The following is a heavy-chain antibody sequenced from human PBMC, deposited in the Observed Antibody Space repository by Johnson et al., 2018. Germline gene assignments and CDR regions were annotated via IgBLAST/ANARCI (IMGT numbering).Heavy chain of an antibody. J-gene: IGHJ4*02. V-gene: IGHV3-7*01. Sequence: VRLGEAGGGLVQPGGSLRLSCAASGFTFRNYWMSWVRQAPGKGLEWVANINRDGGETYYVDSVQGRFTISRDNAKNSLYLQMNRLRVEDTAVYYCARYPLGSATSNGDYWGQGTLITVSS. CDR2: INRDGGET. CDR1: GFTFRNYW. D-gene: IGHD2-15*01. CDR3: ARYPLGSATSNGDY.